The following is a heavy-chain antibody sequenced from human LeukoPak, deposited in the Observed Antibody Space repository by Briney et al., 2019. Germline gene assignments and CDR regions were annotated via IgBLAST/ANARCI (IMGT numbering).Heavy chain of an antibody. V-gene: IGHV3-7*03. J-gene: IGHJ4*02. CDR1: GFTFSSYW. CDR2: IKEDGGEI. CDR3: ARSGYSHSWDY. Sequence: GGSLRLSCAASGFTFSSYWMSWVRQAPGKGLEWVANIKEDGGEIHFVDSMKGRFTISRDNAKNSLYLQMNSLRGDDTAVYYCARSGYSHSWDYWGQGTLVIVSS. D-gene: IGHD1-26*01.